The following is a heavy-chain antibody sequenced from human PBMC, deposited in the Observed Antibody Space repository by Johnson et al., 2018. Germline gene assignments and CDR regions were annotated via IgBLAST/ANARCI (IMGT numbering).Heavy chain of an antibody. CDR1: GASISSFY. CDR3: AGHWVGDGKHAFDI. D-gene: IGHD3-16*01. V-gene: IGHV4-59*01. CDR2: TSYSGDS. Sequence: QVQLQESGPGLVKPSETLSLTCTVSGASISSFYWTWIRQPPGKGLEWIAYTSYSGDSYYMPSLRSRLTVSVNTSKNQVSLRLNSVTAADPAVYYCAGHWVGDGKHAFDIWGQGTMVTVS. J-gene: IGHJ3*02.